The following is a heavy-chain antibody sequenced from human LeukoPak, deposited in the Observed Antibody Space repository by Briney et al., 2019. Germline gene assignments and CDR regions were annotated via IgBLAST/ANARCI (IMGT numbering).Heavy chain of an antibody. J-gene: IGHJ4*02. CDR2: IYYSGST. CDR1: GGSISSYY. V-gene: IGHV4-59*01. CDR3: AKSGYNRFDY. D-gene: IGHD5-24*01. Sequence: SETLSLTSTVSGGSISSYYWSWIRQPPGKGLEWIGYIYYSGSTNYNPSLKSRVTISVDTSKNQFSLKLSSVTAADTAVYYCAKSGYNRFDYWGQGTRVTVSS.